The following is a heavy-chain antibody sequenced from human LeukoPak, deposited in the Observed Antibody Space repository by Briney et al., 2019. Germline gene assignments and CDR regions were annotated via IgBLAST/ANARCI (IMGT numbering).Heavy chain of an antibody. CDR2: INHSGST. CDR1: GVSFSGYY. J-gene: IGHJ4*02. CDR3: ARGWSLQQLVPFDY. D-gene: IGHD6-13*01. Sequence: SETLSLTCAVYGVSFSGYYWSWLRQPPGKGLEWIGEINHSGSTNYNPSLKSRVTISVDTSKNQFSLKLSSVTAADTAVYYCARGWSLQQLVPFDYWGQGTLVTVSS. V-gene: IGHV4-34*01.